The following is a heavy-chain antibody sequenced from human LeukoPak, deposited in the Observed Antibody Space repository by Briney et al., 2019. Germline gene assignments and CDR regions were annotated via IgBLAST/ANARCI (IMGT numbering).Heavy chain of an antibody. D-gene: IGHD4-23*01. Sequence: GGSLRFSCAASGFTFSSYAMSWVRQAPGKGLEWVSAISGSGGSTYYADSVKGRFTISRDNSKNTLYLQMNSLRAEDTAVYYCAKDLTTVVTPIPDDCWGQGTLVTVSS. CDR2: ISGSGGST. J-gene: IGHJ4*02. V-gene: IGHV3-23*01. CDR3: AKDLTTVVTPIPDDC. CDR1: GFTFSSYA.